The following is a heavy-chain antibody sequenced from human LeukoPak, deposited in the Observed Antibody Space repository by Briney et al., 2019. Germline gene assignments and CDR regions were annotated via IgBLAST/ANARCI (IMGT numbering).Heavy chain of an antibody. V-gene: IGHV3-7*01. CDR2: IKQDGSEK. D-gene: IGHD2-15*01. CDR3: ARARRYLGYCSGGSCYGYFDY. J-gene: IGHJ4*02. CDR1: GFTFSSYW. Sequence: TGGSLRLSCAASGFTFSSYWMSWVRQAPGKGLEWVANIKQDGSEKYYVASVKGRFTISRDNAKNSLYLQMNSLRAEDTAVYYCARARRYLGYCSGGSCYGYFDYWGQGTLVTVSS.